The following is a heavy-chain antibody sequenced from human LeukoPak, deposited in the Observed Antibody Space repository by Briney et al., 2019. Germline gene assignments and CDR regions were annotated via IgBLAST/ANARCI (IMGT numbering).Heavy chain of an antibody. D-gene: IGHD2-2*01. Sequence: ASVRVSCKASGYTFTSHDINWVRQATGQGLEWMGWMNPNNSNTNYAQKFQGRVTMTRDTSISTAYMELSRLRSDDTAVYYCARDRRYCSSTSCYYFDYWGQGTLVTVSS. CDR1: GYTFTSHD. CDR3: ARDRRYCSSTSCYYFDY. J-gene: IGHJ4*02. V-gene: IGHV1-2*02. CDR2: MNPNNSNT.